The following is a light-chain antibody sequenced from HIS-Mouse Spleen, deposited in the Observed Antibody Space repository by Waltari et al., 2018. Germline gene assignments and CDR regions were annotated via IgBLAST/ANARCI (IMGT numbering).Light chain of an antibody. CDR3: CSYAGSYTFVV. CDR2: DVS. J-gene: IGLJ2*01. CDR1: SSDVGGYNY. Sequence: QSALTQPRSVSGSPGQSVTISCPGTSSDVGGYNYLSWYQQPPGKAPKLMIYDVSKRPSGVPDRFSGSKSGNTASLTISGLQAEDEADYYCCSYAGSYTFVVFGGGTKLTVL. V-gene: IGLV2-11*01.